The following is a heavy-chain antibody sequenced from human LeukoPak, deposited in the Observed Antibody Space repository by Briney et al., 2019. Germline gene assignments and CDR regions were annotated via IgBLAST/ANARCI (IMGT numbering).Heavy chain of an antibody. CDR2: IRYDGDNK. V-gene: IGHV3-30*02. CDR3: TKVGPGDRHYYYYMDV. Sequence: GGSLRLSCAASGFIFSSYGMHWVRQAPGKGLERVAFIRYDGDNKSYTDSVKGRFTISRDNSKNTLYLQMNSLRPEDTAVYYCTKVGPGDRHYYYYMDVWGEGTTVTVSS. CDR1: GFIFSSYG. D-gene: IGHD1-1*01. J-gene: IGHJ6*03.